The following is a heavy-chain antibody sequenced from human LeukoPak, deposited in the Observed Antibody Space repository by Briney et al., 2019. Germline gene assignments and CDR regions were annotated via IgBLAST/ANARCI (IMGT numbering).Heavy chain of an antibody. D-gene: IGHD4-11*01. J-gene: IGHJ6*02. CDR1: GFTFSSYA. CDR3: ARGLSNYYYYGMDA. CDR2: ISGSGGST. Sequence: GGSLRLSCAASGFTFSSYAMSWVRQAPGKGLEWVSAISGSGGSTYYADSVKGRFTISRDNSKNTLYLQMNSLRAEDTAVYYYARGLSNYYYYGMDAWGQGTTVTASS. V-gene: IGHV3-23*01.